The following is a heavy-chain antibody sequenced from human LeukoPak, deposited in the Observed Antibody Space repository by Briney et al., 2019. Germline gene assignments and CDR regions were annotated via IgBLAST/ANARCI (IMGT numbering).Heavy chain of an antibody. CDR2: ISSSGSTI. Sequence: GGSLGLSCAASGFTFSDYYMSWIRQAPGKGLEWVSYISSSGSTIYYADSVKGRFTISRDNAKNSLYLQMNSLRAEDTAVYYCARDSELTTVTTDPRYYYYYYMDVWGKGTTVTISS. D-gene: IGHD4-11*01. J-gene: IGHJ6*03. V-gene: IGHV3-11*01. CDR1: GFTFSDYY. CDR3: ARDSELTTVTTDPRYYYYYYMDV.